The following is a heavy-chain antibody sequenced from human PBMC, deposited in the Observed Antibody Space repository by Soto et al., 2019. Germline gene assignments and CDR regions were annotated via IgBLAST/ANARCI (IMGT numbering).Heavy chain of an antibody. Sequence: EVQLLESGGGLVQPGGSLRLSCAASGFTFSSYAMSWVRQAPGKGLEWVSAISGSGGSTYYADSVKGRFTISRDNSENTRYLQMNSLRAEDTAVYYCAKRSSYDYVWGSYRYWGQGTLVTVSS. CDR2: ISGSGGST. CDR1: GFTFSSYA. D-gene: IGHD3-16*02. CDR3: AKRSSYDYVWGSYRY. J-gene: IGHJ4*02. V-gene: IGHV3-23*01.